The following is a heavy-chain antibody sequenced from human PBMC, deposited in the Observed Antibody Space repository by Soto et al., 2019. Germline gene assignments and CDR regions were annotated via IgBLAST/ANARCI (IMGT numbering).Heavy chain of an antibody. V-gene: IGHV3-23*01. D-gene: IGHD6-13*01. CDR3: AKGNSSSLYYYYGMDV. J-gene: IGHJ6*02. Sequence: GGSLRLSCAASGFTFSSYAMSWVRQAPGKGLEWVSAISGSGGSTYYADSVKGRFTISRDNSKNTLYLQMNSLRAEDTAVYYCAKGNSSSLYYYYGMDVWGQGTTVTVSS. CDR1: GFTFSSYA. CDR2: ISGSGGST.